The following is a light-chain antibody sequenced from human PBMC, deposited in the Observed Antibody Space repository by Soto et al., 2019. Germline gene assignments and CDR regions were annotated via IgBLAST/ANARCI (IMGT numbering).Light chain of an antibody. CDR1: SSDVGGYNY. V-gene: IGLV2-14*01. Sequence: QSVLTQPASVSGSDGQSITISCTGTSSDVGGYNYVSWYQQRPGKAPKLMIYGVSNRPSGVSTRFSGSKSGNTASLTISGLQGDDEADYYCSSYTDTSPYVFGTGTQLTVL. CDR2: GVS. J-gene: IGLJ1*01. CDR3: SSYTDTSPYV.